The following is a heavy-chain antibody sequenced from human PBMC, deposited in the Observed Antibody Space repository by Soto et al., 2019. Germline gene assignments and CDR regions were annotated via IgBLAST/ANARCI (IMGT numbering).Heavy chain of an antibody. J-gene: IGHJ6*02. CDR1: GGSLGSYY. V-gene: IGHV4-59*01. CDR3: ARDGDGRMTTNPYYYNGMDV. D-gene: IGHD4-4*01. Sequence: QVQLQESGPGLVEASETLSLTCTVSGGSLGSYYWSWIRQPPGKGLEWIGYVFYTGRANYNASLKGQVSISLDTSNYQCSLKLSSVTAADTAVYYCARDGDGRMTTNPYYYNGMDVWGPGTTVTVSS. CDR2: VFYTGRA.